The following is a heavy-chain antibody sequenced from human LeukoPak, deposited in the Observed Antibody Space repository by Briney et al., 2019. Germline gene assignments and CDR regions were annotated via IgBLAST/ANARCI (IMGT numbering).Heavy chain of an antibody. D-gene: IGHD1-1*01. CDR3: AREIDDWNAGYAFDI. J-gene: IGHJ3*02. V-gene: IGHV1-69*13. CDR2: IIPMFGTA. Sequence: GASVKVSCKASGGTFSSYAISWVRQAPGQGLEWMGGIIPMFGTANYAQKFQGRVTITADESTSTAYMELSSLRSEDTAVYFCAREIDDWNAGYAFDIWGQGTMVTVSS. CDR1: GGTFSSYA.